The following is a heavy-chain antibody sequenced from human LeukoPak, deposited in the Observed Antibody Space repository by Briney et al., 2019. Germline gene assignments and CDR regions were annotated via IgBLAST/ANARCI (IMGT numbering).Heavy chain of an antibody. CDR2: ISGGGVST. J-gene: IGHJ4*02. Sequence: GGSLRLSCAASGFTFSSFPMSWVRQAPGKGLEWVSVISGGGVSTYYADSVKGRFTISRDNSKNTVYLQMNSLRAEDTAVYYCARDLSLIALTDWGQGTLVTVSS. CDR1: GFTFSSFP. CDR3: ARDLSLIALTD. V-gene: IGHV3-23*01. D-gene: IGHD3-22*01.